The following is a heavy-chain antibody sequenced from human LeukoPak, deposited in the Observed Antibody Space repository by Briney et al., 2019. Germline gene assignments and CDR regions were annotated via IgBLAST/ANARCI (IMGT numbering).Heavy chain of an antibody. J-gene: IGHJ3*02. CDR1: GSTVSSNY. CDR3: ARDRDYGYPIGAFDI. CDR2: IYRGGST. D-gene: IGHD4-17*01. V-gene: IGHV3-66*01. Sequence: PGGSLRLSGPAPGSTVSSNYISGAGQPPGRGRGWASVIYRGGSTYSTHSARGGFTISRDNSKNMLYLQMNSLRAEDTAVYYCARDRDYGYPIGAFDIWGQRTMVTVSS.